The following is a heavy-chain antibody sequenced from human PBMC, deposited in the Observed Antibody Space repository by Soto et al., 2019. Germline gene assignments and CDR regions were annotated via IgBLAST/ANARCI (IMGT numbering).Heavy chain of an antibody. CDR3: ARGRAMAGTRSYYYMDV. D-gene: IGHD1-7*01. CDR1: GSTFTSYG. CDR2: ISAYNGNT. J-gene: IGHJ6*03. V-gene: IGHV1-18*01. Sequence: ASVKVSCKASGSTFTSYGISWVRQAPGQGLEWMGWISAYNGNTNYAQKLQGRVTMTTDTSTSTAYMELRSLRSDDTAVYYCARGRAMAGTRSYYYMDVWGKGTTVTVSS.